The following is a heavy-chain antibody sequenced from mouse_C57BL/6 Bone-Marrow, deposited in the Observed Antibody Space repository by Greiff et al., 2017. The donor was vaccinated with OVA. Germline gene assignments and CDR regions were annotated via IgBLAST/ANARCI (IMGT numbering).Heavy chain of an antibody. CDR3: ARNDWDAMDY. CDR2: IHPNSGST. Sequence: VQLQQPGAELVKPGASVKLSCKASGYTFTSYWMHWVKQRPGQGLEWIGMIHPNSGSTNYNEKLKSKATLTVDKSSSTAYMQLSSLTSEDSAVYYCARNDWDAMDYWGQGTSVTVSS. J-gene: IGHJ4*01. CDR1: GYTFTSYW. D-gene: IGHD4-1*01. V-gene: IGHV1-64*01.